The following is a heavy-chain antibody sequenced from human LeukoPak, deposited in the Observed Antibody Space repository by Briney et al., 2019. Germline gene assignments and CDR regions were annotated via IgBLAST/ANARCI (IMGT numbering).Heavy chain of an antibody. CDR2: IIPILGIA. J-gene: IGHJ4*02. V-gene: IGHV1-69*04. CDR1: GYTFTSYD. CDR3: ARDQVDNYDSSGFDY. D-gene: IGHD3-22*01. Sequence: SVKVSCKASGYTFTSYDINWVRQATGQGLEWMGRIIPILGIANYAQKFQGRVTITADKSTSTAYMELSSLRSEDTAVYYCARDQVDNYDSSGFDYWGQGTLVTVSS.